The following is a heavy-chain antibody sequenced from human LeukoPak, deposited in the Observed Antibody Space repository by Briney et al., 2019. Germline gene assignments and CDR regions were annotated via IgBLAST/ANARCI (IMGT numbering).Heavy chain of an antibody. CDR3: ARGPGDFWSGYYYAFDI. CDR2: INHSGST. D-gene: IGHD3-3*01. J-gene: IGHJ3*02. Sequence: SETLSLICAVYGEFFSGYYWRWIRQPPAKGLEWIGDINHSGSTNYNPSLKSRVTISVDTSKNQFSLKLSSVTAADTAVYYCARGPGDFWSGYYYAFDIWGQGTMVTVSS. CDR1: GEFFSGYY. V-gene: IGHV4-34*01.